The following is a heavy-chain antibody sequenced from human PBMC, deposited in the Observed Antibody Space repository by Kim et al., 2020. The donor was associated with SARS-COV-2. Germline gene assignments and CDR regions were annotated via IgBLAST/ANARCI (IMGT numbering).Heavy chain of an antibody. CDR2: IKSKTDGGTT. V-gene: IGHV3-15*01. Sequence: GGSLRLSCAASGFTFSNAWMSWVRQAPGKGLEWVGRIKSKTDGGTTDYAAPGKGRFTISRDDSKNTLYLQMNSLKTEDTAVYYCTTDLPAAPERVDYWGQGTLVTVSS. J-gene: IGHJ4*02. D-gene: IGHD1-1*01. CDR3: TTDLPAAPERVDY. CDR1: GFTFSNAW.